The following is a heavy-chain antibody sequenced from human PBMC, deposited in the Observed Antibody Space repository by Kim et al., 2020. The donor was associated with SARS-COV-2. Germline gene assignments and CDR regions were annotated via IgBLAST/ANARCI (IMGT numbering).Heavy chain of an antibody. D-gene: IGHD3-16*01. CDR1: GFTFIFYS. J-gene: IGHJ6*01. CDR3: AREGEWLSRYYSGFDH. V-gene: IGHV3-48*02. CDR2: ISSSSSPF. Sequence: GGSLRLSCAASGFTFIFYSMNWVRQAPGKGLDWVSYISSSSSPFYYAASVKGLFTVSRDNAKNSLYLQMNSLRDEDTALYYCAREGEWLSRYYSGFDHWG.